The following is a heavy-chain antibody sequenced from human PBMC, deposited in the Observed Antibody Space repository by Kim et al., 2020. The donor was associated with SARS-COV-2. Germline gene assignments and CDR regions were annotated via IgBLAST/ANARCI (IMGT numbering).Heavy chain of an antibody. Sequence: GGSLRLSCAASGFTFSGYAMNWVRQAPGKGLEWVAAVSDRGGSIWYAESVRGRFTISRDNSKNTAYLEMSSLRAEDTAVYFCARDSPWRVGMILGVTVKKYGMDVWGQGTTVTVS. D-gene: IGHD3-10*01. J-gene: IGHJ6*02. CDR2: VSDRGGSI. V-gene: IGHV3-23*01. CDR1: GFTFSGYA. CDR3: ARDSPWRVGMILGVTVKKYGMDV.